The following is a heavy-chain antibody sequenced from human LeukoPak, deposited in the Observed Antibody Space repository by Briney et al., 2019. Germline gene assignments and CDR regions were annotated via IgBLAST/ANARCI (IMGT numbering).Heavy chain of an antibody. J-gene: IGHJ4*02. D-gene: IGHD3-22*01. Sequence: GGSLRLSCAASGFTFSSYAMSWVRQAPGKGLEWVSAISGSGGSTYYADSVNGRFTISRENSKNTLYLQMNSLRAEDTAVYYCAKDVLSTVDTMIVVVIPSGFDYWGQGTLVTVSS. V-gene: IGHV3-23*01. CDR1: GFTFSSYA. CDR2: ISGSGGST. CDR3: AKDVLSTVDTMIVVVIPSGFDY.